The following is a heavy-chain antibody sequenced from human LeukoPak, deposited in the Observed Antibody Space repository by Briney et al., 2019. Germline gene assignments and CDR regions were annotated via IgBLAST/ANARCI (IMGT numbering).Heavy chain of an antibody. CDR1: GYTFISYG. J-gene: IGHJ4*02. V-gene: IGHV1-18*04. CDR2: ISGYNGNT. CDR3: ARDDLHGDLDFDY. Sequence: ASVKVSCKASGYTFISYGISWVRQAPGQGLEWMGWISGYNGNTNYAQKFPGRVTMTTDTSTSTAYMELRSLRADDTAVYYCARDDLHGDLDFDYWGQGTLVTVSS. D-gene: IGHD4-17*01.